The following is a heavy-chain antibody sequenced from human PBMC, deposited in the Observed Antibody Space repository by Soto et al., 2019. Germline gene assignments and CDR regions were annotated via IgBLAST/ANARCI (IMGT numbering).Heavy chain of an antibody. CDR3: ARHYYDGRASYGLEI. J-gene: IGHJ3*01. D-gene: IGHD3-16*01. V-gene: IGHV1-2*04. CDR1: GYTFTGYY. CDR2: INPNTGGA. Sequence: QEHLVQSGAEVKSPGASVKVSCKAAGYTFTGYYIHWVRQAPGQGLEWMGWINPNTGGANIAQKFQGWVTLTRDNSITTTYMDVNRLTSNDTAVYYCARHYYDGRASYGLEIWGQGTMVTVAS.